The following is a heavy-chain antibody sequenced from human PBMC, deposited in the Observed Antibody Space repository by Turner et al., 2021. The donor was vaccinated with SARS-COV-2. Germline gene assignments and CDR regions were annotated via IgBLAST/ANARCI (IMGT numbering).Heavy chain of an antibody. CDR2: IIPILGTA. J-gene: IGHJ5*02. CDR3: ATLYQGIAAAGISWFDP. CDR1: GGTFSRYA. V-gene: IGHV1-69*04. Sequence: HVHLVQSGPAGKKPGSSVKVSCKAAGGTFSRYAIGWVRQAPGQGLEWMGRIIPILGTAKYAQKFQGRVTITADKSTSTAYMELRSLRSEDTAVYYCATLYQGIAAAGISWFDPWGQGTLVTVSS. D-gene: IGHD6-13*01.